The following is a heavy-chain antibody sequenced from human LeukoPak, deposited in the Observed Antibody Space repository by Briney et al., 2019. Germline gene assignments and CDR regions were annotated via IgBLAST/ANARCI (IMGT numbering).Heavy chain of an antibody. CDR1: GFTFSDYY. J-gene: IGHJ3*02. D-gene: IGHD3-10*01. V-gene: IGHV3-11*03. Sequence: GGSLRLSCAASGFTFSDYYMSWIRQAPGKGLEWVSYISSSSSYTNYADSVKGRFTISRDNAKNSLYLQMNSLRAEDTAVYYCASGGYYYGSDDAFDIWGQGTMVIVSS. CDR2: ISSSSSYT. CDR3: ASGGYYYGSDDAFDI.